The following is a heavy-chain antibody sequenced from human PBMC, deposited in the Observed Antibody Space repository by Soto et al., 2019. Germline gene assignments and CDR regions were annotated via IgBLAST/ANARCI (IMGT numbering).Heavy chain of an antibody. CDR1: GASITSSRYY. Sequence: QVQLQESGPGQVKPSETLSLICTVSGASITSSRYYWGWIRQPPGKGLEWIGTINHSGTSYYNPSLRSPLTVSAYTSKTQSSLTLTSVTAADPAVYYCPKRSPGTRAEPWGQGILVTVSS. J-gene: IGHJ5*02. V-gene: IGHV4-39*01. D-gene: IGHD6-13*01. CDR2: INHSGTS. CDR3: PKRSPGTRAEP.